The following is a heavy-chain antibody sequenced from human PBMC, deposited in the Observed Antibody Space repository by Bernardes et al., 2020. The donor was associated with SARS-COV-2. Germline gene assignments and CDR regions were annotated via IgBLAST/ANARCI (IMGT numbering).Heavy chain of an antibody. D-gene: IGHD2-15*01. CDR2: INGDGSSI. Sequence: GGSLRLSCAASGFTFSSYWMHWVRLGPGKGPVWVSRINGDGSSINYADSVKGRFTISRDNAKNSLYLQMNSLRAEDTAVYYCSGGKGSMWGQGTLVTVSS. J-gene: IGHJ4*02. CDR1: GFTFSSYW. V-gene: IGHV3-74*01. CDR3: SGGKGSM.